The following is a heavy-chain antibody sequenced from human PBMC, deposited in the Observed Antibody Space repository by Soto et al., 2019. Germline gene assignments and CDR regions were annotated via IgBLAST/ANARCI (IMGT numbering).Heavy chain of an antibody. V-gene: IGHV4-59*01. D-gene: IGHD2-8*01. CDR3: ARTEYAKIGHQY. J-gene: IGHJ4*02. CDR1: GASISTYY. CDR2: IYNRGST. Sequence: SETLSLTCTVSGASISTYYWSCIRQPPGKSLEWIGYIYNRGSTNQNPSLKSRVSISIDTSKNQFSLRLRSVTAADTAVYYCARTEYAKIGHQYWGPATLVNVS.